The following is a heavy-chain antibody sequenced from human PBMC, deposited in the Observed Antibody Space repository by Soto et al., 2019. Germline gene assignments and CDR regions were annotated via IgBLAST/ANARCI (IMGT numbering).Heavy chain of an antibody. CDR3: ARVTVAGTDY. D-gene: IGHD6-19*01. Sequence: QVQLQQWGAGLLKPSETLSLTCAVYGGSFSGYYWSWIRQPPGKGLEWIGEINHSGSTNYNPSLKHRVTISVDTSKNQFSLKLSSVTAADTAVYYCARVTVAGTDYWGQGTLVTVSS. CDR2: INHSGST. J-gene: IGHJ4*02. CDR1: GGSFSGYY. V-gene: IGHV4-34*01.